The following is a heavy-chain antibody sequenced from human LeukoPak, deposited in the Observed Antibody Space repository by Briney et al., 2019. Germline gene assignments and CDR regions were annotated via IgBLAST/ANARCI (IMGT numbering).Heavy chain of an antibody. CDR1: GGSISSSSYY. CDR2: IYYSGST. V-gene: IGHV4-39*01. J-gene: IGHJ4*02. D-gene: IGHD2-8*02. Sequence: SETLSLTCTVSGGSISSSSYYWGWIRQPPGKGLEWFGSIYYSGSTYYNPSLKSRVTISVDTSKNQFSLKLSSVTAADTAVYYCARSTGGTRRLDYWGQGTLVTVSS. CDR3: ARSTGGTRRLDY.